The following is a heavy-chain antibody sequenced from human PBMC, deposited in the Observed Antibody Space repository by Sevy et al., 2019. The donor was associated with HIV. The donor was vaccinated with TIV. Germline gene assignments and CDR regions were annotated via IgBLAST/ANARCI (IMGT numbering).Heavy chain of an antibody. D-gene: IGHD3-16*01. Sequence: GGSLRLSCAASGFTFSSYAMHWVRQAPGKGLEWVAVISYDGNNKYHADSVKDRFTISRDSSKNTLYLQMNSLRAEDTAVYYCARDGSSGGLFLKDYYYFGMDVWGQGTTVTVSS. CDR1: GFTFSSYA. J-gene: IGHJ6*02. CDR2: ISYDGNNK. CDR3: ARDGSSGGLFLKDYYYFGMDV. V-gene: IGHV3-30*04.